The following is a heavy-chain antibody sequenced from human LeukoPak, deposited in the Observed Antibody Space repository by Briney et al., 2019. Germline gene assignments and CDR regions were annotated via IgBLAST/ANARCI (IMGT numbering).Heavy chain of an antibody. CDR2: IKQDGSER. CDR1: GLIFGDCW. Sequence: GGSLRLSCVVSGLIFGDCWMSWVRQAPGKGLEWVANIKQDGSERYYVDSVKGRFTISRDNAKNSVYLQMNSLRADDTAVYYCARGPGYYYCYGMDVWGQGTTVTVSS. CDR3: ARGPGYYYCYGMDV. J-gene: IGHJ6*02. V-gene: IGHV3-7*01.